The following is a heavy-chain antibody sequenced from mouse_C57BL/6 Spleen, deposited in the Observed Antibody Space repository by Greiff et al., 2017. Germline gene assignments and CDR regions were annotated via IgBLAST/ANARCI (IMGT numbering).Heavy chain of an antibody. CDR1: GYTFTDYN. CDR3: AREGEDYDSFAY. V-gene: IGHV1-18*01. Sequence: EVQLQQSGPELVKRGASVKIPCKASGYTFTDYNMDWVKQSHGKSLEWIGDINPNNGGTIYNQKFKGKATLTVDKSSSTAYMELRSLTSEDTAVYYCAREGEDYDSFAYWGQGTLVTVSA. D-gene: IGHD2-4*01. J-gene: IGHJ3*01. CDR2: INPNNGGT.